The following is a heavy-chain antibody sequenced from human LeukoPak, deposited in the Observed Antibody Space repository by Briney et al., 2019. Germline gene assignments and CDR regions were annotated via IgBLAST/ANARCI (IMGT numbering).Heavy chain of an antibody. CDR1: GGSISRSHYY. D-gene: IGHD3-16*02. CDR2: MYYSGST. Sequence: PSETLSLTCTVSGGSISRSHYYWGWIRQPPGKGLEWIGSMYYSGSTYYNPSLKSRVTISVDTSKNQFSLKLSSVTAADTAVYYCARRTFGGVIAYWGQGTLVTVSS. J-gene: IGHJ4*02. CDR3: ARRTFGGVIAY. V-gene: IGHV4-39*01.